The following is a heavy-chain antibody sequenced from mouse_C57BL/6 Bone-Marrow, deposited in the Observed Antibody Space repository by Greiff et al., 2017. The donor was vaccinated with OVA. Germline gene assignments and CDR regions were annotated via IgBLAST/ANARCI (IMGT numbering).Heavy chain of an antibody. Sequence: LMEPGPSVKISCKASGFTFTDYYMHWVKQSHGKSLEWIGLVYPYNGGTSYNQKFKGKATLTVDTSSSTAYMELNSLTSEDSAVYYCARSLLSNYFDYWGQGTTLTVSS. CDR1: GFTFTDYY. D-gene: IGHD2-10*01. CDR3: ARSLLSNYFDY. CDR2: VYPYNGGT. V-gene: IGHV1-36*01. J-gene: IGHJ2*01.